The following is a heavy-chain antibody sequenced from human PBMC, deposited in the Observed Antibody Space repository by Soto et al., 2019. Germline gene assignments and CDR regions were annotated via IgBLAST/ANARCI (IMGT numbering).Heavy chain of an antibody. CDR2: ISYDGSNK. CDR1: GFTFSSYA. V-gene: IGHV3-30-3*01. Sequence: QVQLVESGGGVVQPGRSLRLSCAASGFTFSSYAMHWVRQAPGKGLEWVAVISYDGSNKYYADSVKGRFTISRDNSKNTLDLHMGSHLAKDAAVYYCARVLPVPTEGHGAFDVWGQGTMVTVSS. CDR3: ARVLPVPTEGHGAFDV. J-gene: IGHJ3*01.